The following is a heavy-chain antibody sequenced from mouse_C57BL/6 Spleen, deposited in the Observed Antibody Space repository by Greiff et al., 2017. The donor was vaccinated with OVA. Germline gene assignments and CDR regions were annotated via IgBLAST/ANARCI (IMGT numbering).Heavy chain of an antibody. CDR2: IDPSDSYT. D-gene: IGHD1-1*01. V-gene: IGHV1-50*01. CDR1: GYTFTSYW. J-gene: IGHJ1*03. CDR3: ARYYYGSSPYWYFDV. Sequence: QVQLQQPGAELVKPGASVKLSCKASGYTFTSYWMQWVKQRPGQGLEWIGEIDPSDSYTNYNQKVKGKATLTVDTSSSTAYMQLSSRTSEDAAVYYCARYYYGSSPYWYFDVWGTGTTVTVSS.